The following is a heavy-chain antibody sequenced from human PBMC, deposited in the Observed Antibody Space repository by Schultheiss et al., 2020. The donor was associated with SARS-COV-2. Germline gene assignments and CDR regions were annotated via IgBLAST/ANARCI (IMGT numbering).Heavy chain of an antibody. CDR2: ISYDGSNK. CDR3: ARDLQVVVADDSFDY. V-gene: IGHV3-30*01. D-gene: IGHD2-15*01. CDR1: GFTFSSYA. Sequence: GGSLRLSCAASGFTFSSYAMHWVRQAPGKGLEWVAVISYDGSNKYYADSVKGRFTISRDNSKNTLYLQMNSLRAEDTAVYYCARDLQVVVADDSFDYWGQGTLVTVSS. J-gene: IGHJ4*02.